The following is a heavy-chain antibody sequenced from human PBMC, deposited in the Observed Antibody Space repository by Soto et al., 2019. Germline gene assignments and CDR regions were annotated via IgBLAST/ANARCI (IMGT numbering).Heavy chain of an antibody. CDR3: AKDGQRLKPHYSGMDV. D-gene: IGHD6-25*01. CDR2: ISWNSGII. V-gene: IGHV3-9*01. J-gene: IGHJ6*02. Sequence: GGSLRLSCAASGFTFDDYAMHRVRQAPGKGLEWVSGISWNSGIIGYADSVKGRFTISRDNAKNSLYLKMNSLRAEDTALYYCAKDGQRLKPHYSGMDVWGQGTTVTVSS. CDR1: GFTFDDYA.